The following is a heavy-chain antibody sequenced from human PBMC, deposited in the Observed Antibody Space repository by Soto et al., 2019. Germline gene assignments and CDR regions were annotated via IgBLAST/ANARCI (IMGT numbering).Heavy chain of an antibody. Sequence: GGSLRLSCAASGFTFSSYGMHWVRQAPGKGLEWVAVIWYDGSNKYYADSVKGRFTISRDNSKSTLYLQMNSLRAEDTAVYYCAREMTVDSSGWYTSDYWGQGTLVTVSS. V-gene: IGHV3-33*01. D-gene: IGHD6-19*01. J-gene: IGHJ4*02. CDR2: IWYDGSNK. CDR3: AREMTVDSSGWYTSDY. CDR1: GFTFSSYG.